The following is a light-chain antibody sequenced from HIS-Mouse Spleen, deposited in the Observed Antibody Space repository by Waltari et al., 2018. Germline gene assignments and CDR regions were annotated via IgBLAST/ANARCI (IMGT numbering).Light chain of an antibody. CDR1: SPNIGSNT. Sequence: QSVLTQPPSASGTPGQRVTISCSGSSPNIGSNTVNWYQPRPGTAPKPLISSNNQRPSGVPDRFSGSKSGTSASLAISGLQSEDEADYYCAAWDDSLNGVVFGGGTKLTVL. V-gene: IGLV1-44*01. CDR2: SNN. J-gene: IGLJ2*01. CDR3: AAWDDSLNGVV.